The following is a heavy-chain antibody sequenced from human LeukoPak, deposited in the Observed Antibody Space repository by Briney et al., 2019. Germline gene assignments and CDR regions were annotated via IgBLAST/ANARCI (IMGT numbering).Heavy chain of an antibody. V-gene: IGHV3-23*01. CDR2: ISGSGGST. CDR3: ASHDFWSGYYWYAFDI. CDR1: GFTFSSYA. D-gene: IGHD3-3*01. Sequence: GSLRLSCAASGFTFSSYAMSWVRQAPGKGLEWVSAISGSGGSTYYADSVKGRFTISRDNSKNTLYLQMNSLRAEDTAVYYCASHDFWSGYYWYAFDIWGQGTMVTVSS. J-gene: IGHJ3*02.